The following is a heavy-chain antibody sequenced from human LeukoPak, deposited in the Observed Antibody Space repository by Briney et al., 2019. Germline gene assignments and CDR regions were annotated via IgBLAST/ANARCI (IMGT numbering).Heavy chain of an antibody. J-gene: IGHJ3*02. D-gene: IGHD1-26*01. Sequence: ASVKVSCKASGYTFTSYYMHWVRQAPGQGLEWMGIINPSGGSTSYAQKFRGRVTMTRDTSTSTVYMELRSLRSDDTAVYYCARERGGSYSDDAFDIWGQGTMVTVSS. CDR3: ARERGGSYSDDAFDI. CDR1: GYTFTSYY. V-gene: IGHV1-46*01. CDR2: INPSGGST.